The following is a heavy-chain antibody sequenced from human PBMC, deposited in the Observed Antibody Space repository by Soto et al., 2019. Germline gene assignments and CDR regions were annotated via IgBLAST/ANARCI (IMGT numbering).Heavy chain of an antibody. D-gene: IGHD3-22*01. CDR3: ARGKGNSGYVY. Sequence: GGSLRLSCAASGFTFSTYWMSWVRQPPGKGLEWVANVNQDGREKYYVDSVKGRFTISRDKAKNSLYLQMNSLRAEDTAVYYCARGKGNSGYVYWGQGTLVTVSS. CDR1: GFTFSTYW. CDR2: VNQDGREK. V-gene: IGHV3-7*01. J-gene: IGHJ4*02.